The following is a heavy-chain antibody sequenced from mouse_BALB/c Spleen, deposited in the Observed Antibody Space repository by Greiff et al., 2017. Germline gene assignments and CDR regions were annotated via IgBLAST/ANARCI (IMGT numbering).Heavy chain of an antibody. J-gene: IGHJ3*01. D-gene: IGHD2-2*01. CDR2: ISSGSSTI. CDR1: GFTFSSFG. Sequence: EVNLVESGGGLVQPGGSRKLSCAASGFTFSSFGMHWVRQAPEKGLEWVAYISSGSSTIYYADTVKGRFTISRDNPKNTLFLQMTSLRSEDTAMYYCARPGGYGGFAYWGQGTLVTVSA. V-gene: IGHV5-17*02. CDR3: ARPGGYGGFAY.